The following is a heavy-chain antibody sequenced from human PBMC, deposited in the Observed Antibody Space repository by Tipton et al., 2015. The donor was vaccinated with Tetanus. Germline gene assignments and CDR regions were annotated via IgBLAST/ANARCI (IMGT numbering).Heavy chain of an antibody. CDR2: IFYSGST. CDR1: GGSISSSY. D-gene: IGHD4-11*01. Sequence: TLSLTCTVSGGSISSSYWNWIRQPPGKGLEWIGYIFYSGSTNYNPSLKSRVTISVDTSKNQFSLNLSSVTAADTAVYYCARGTTLDYWGQGTLVTVSS. CDR3: ARGTTLDY. V-gene: IGHV4-59*01. J-gene: IGHJ4*02.